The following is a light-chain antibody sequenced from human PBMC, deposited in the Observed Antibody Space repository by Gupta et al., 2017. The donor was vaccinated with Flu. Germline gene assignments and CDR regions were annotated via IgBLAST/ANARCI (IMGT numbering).Light chain of an antibody. CDR1: QSGHENF. V-gene: IGKV3-20*01. Sequence: EIVLTQSPYTLSLSPGGPATLACRASQSGHENFLDWYQKKPGQAPRLRIYGASSRDTGITDRFRGSGYGEDLTLTNSRTEQEDFAVYYCYQNGSEPPYSFGQGTKLEIK. J-gene: IGKJ2*03. CDR2: GAS. CDR3: YQNGSEPPYS.